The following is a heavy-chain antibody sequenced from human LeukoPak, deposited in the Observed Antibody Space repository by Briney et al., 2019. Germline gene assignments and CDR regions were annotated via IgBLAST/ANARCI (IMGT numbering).Heavy chain of an antibody. CDR3: AREVLQLTQYNWFDP. Sequence: SQTLSLTCTVSGGSISSGDYYWSWIRQPPGKGLEWIGYIYYSGSTYYNPSLKSRVTISVDTSKNQFSLKLSSVTAADTAVYYCAREVLQLTQYNWFDPWGQGTLVTVSS. J-gene: IGHJ5*02. D-gene: IGHD6-6*01. CDR2: IYYSGST. V-gene: IGHV4-30-4*01. CDR1: GGSISSGDYY.